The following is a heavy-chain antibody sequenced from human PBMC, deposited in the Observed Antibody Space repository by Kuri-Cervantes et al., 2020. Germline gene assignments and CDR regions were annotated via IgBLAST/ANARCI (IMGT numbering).Heavy chain of an antibody. Sequence: GGSLRLSCAASGFTFSSYWMHWVRQAPGKGLVWVSRINSDGSSTSYADSVKGRFTISRDNAKNTLYLKMNSLRAEDTAVYYCARDYYDFWSGYHYYYYGMDVWGQETTVTVSS. D-gene: IGHD3-3*01. J-gene: IGHJ6*02. CDR1: GFTFSSYW. V-gene: IGHV3-74*01. CDR3: ARDYYDFWSGYHYYYYGMDV. CDR2: INSDGSST.